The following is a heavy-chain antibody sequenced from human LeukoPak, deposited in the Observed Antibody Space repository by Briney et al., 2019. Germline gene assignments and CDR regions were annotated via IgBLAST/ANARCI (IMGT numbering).Heavy chain of an antibody. J-gene: IGHJ4*02. CDR3: ARLTYNWNSIDY. CDR2: FYYIGST. Sequence: PSETLSLTCSVSGDSISSGSYYWGWIRQPPGTGLDWIGIFYYIGSTYCNPSLKSPVTISVYTSKNHFSLKLGYVTAEDTAVYYCARLTYNWNSIDYWGQGALVTVSS. V-gene: IGHV4-39*02. CDR1: GDSISSGSYY. D-gene: IGHD1-7*01.